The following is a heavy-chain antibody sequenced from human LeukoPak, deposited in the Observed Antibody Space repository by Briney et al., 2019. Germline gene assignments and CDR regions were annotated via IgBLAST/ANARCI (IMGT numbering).Heavy chain of an antibody. V-gene: IGHV4-59*01. Sequence: SETLSLTCTVSGGSISSYYWSWIREPPGKGLEWIGYIYPSGSNNYNPSLRSRVTISVDTSKNQFSLKLSVVTAADTAVYYCARESSNIAARYFHYWGQGTLVTVSS. CDR3: ARESSNIAARYFHY. CDR2: IYPSGSN. D-gene: IGHD6-6*01. CDR1: GGSISSYY. J-gene: IGHJ4*02.